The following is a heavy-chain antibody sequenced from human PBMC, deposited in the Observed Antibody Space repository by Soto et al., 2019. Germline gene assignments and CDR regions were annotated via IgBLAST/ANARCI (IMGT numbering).Heavy chain of an antibody. V-gene: IGHV4-61*01. CDR1: GGSVNTAPYH. Sequence: KTSETLSLTCTVSGGSVNTAPYHWSWIRQYPRNGLEWIGNIYYTGSTNYNPSFEIRVPISLDTSNNQFSLRLNSLTAADTAVYFCARDHHSYYDTSGYYPYFDFWGQGTLVTVSS. J-gene: IGHJ4*02. CDR3: ARDHHSYYDTSGYYPYFDF. D-gene: IGHD3-22*01. CDR2: IYYTGST.